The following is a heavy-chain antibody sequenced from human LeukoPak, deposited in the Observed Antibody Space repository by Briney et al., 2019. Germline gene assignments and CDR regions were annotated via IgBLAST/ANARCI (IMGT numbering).Heavy chain of an antibody. CDR3: AKAMVRGVTITYSDY. Sequence: GGSLRLSCAASGFTFSSYAMHWVRQAPGKGLEYVSAISSNGGSTYYADSVKGRFTISRDNSKNTLYLQMGSLRAEDTAVYYCAKAMVRGVTITYSDYWGQGTLVTVSS. CDR2: ISSNGGST. V-gene: IGHV3-64*02. CDR1: GFTFSSYA. J-gene: IGHJ4*02. D-gene: IGHD3-10*01.